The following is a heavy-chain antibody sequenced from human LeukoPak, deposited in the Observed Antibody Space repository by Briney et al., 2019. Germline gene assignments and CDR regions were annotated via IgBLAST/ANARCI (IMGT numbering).Heavy chain of an antibody. CDR1: GGSISSYY. CDR3: ARGSSSSWYSFDF. Sequence: PSETLSLTCSVSGGSISSYYWSWIRQPAGKGPEWIGRIYFTGTTNYNPSLQSRVTMSVDTSKYQFSLELSSVTAADTAVYYCARGSSSSWYSFDFWGQGTVVTVSS. J-gene: IGHJ3*01. V-gene: IGHV4-4*07. D-gene: IGHD6-13*01. CDR2: IYFTGTT.